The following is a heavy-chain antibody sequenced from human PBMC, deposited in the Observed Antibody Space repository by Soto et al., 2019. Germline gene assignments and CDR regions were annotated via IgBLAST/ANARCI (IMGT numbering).Heavy chain of an antibody. V-gene: IGHV3-23*01. CDR2: ISGSGGST. CDR3: AKDQGGRVVRGVIAYYFYY. J-gene: IGHJ4*02. Sequence: EVQLLESGGGLVQPGGSLRLSCAASGFTFSSYAMSWVRQAPGKGLEWVSAISGSGGSTYYADAVKGRFTISRDNSKNTMYLQMNSLRAEDTAVYYCAKDQGGRVVRGVIAYYFYYWGQGTLVTVSS. D-gene: IGHD3-10*01. CDR1: GFTFSSYA.